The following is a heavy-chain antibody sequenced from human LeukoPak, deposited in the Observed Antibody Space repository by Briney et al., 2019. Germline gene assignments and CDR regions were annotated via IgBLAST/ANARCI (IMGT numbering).Heavy chain of an antibody. CDR2: ISYDGSNK. D-gene: IGHD5-18*01. V-gene: IGHV3-30*01. CDR3: ARCPVRYGYFDY. J-gene: IGHJ4*02. CDR1: GFTFSSYA. Sequence: QPGRSLRLSCAASGFTFSSYAMHWVRQAPGKGLEWVAVISYDGSNKYYADSVKGRFTISRDNSKNTLYLQMNSLRAEDTAVYYCARCPVRYGYFDYWGQGTLVTVSS.